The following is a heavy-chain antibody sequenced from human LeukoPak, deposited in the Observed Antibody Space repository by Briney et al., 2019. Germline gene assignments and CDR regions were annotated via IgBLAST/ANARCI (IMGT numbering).Heavy chain of an antibody. D-gene: IGHD1/OR15-1a*01. J-gene: IGHJ6*03. V-gene: IGHV3-53*01. Sequence: PGGSLRLSCAASGFSVSSNFMSWVRPAPGKGLEWVSVIYSGGTTYYADSVKGRFTFSRDNSKNTLSLQMNNLRAEDTAVYYCARDGYGNNYMDVWGKGTTVTVSS. CDR2: IYSGGTT. CDR3: ARDGYGNNYMDV. CDR1: GFSVSSNF.